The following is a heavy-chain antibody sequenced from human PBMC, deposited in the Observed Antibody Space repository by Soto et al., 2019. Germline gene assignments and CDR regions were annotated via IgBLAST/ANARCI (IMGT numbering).Heavy chain of an antibody. CDR1: VGSISSGGYS. CDR2: IYHSGST. Sequence: SETLSLTCNVSVGSISSGGYSWSWIRQPPGKGLEWIGYIYHSGSTYYNPSLKSRVTISVDRSKNQFSLKLSSVTAADTAVYYCARVIHFWSGSTYYYYGMDVWGQGTTVTVSS. J-gene: IGHJ6*02. CDR3: ARVIHFWSGSTYYYYGMDV. D-gene: IGHD3-3*02. V-gene: IGHV4-30-2*01.